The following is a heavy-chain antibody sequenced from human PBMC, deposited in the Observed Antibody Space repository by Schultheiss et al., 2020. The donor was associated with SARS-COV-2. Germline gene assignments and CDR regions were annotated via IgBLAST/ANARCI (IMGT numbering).Heavy chain of an antibody. V-gene: IGHV1-18*04. Sequence: ASVKVSCKASGYTFTNYGITWVRQAPGQGLEVIGWVSANNGDTNYAQKFRGRVTLTRDTATTTAYMELRSLTSDDTAIYFCSRILSSVMGDPWGQGTRVTVSS. D-gene: IGHD3-22*01. J-gene: IGHJ5*02. CDR2: VSANNGDT. CDR1: GYTFTNYG. CDR3: SRILSSVMGDP.